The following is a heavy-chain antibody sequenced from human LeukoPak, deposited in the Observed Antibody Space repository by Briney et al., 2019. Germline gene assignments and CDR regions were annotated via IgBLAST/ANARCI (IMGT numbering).Heavy chain of an antibody. V-gene: IGHV4-34*01. CDR1: GGSFSGYD. CDR3: ARGRNWNYVRGRFDP. CDR2: INHSGST. Sequence: PSETLSLTCAVYGGSFSGYDWSWIRQPPGKGLEWIGEINHSGSTNYNPSLKSRVTISVDTSKNQFSLKLSSVTAADTAVYYCARGRNWNYVRGRFDPWGQGTLVTVSS. J-gene: IGHJ5*02. D-gene: IGHD1-7*01.